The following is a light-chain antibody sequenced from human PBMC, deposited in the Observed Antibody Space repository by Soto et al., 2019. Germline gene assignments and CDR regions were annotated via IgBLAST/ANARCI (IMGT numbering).Light chain of an antibody. Sequence: DIQMTQSPSSLSASVGDRVTITCRASQSISTWLAWFQQKPGKAPKLLIYDASSLEGGVPSRFSGSGSGTEFTLTISSLQPDDFATYYCQQYDSHPTYTFGQGTKVDIK. CDR3: QQYDSHPTYT. V-gene: IGKV1-5*01. CDR1: QSISTW. J-gene: IGKJ2*01. CDR2: DAS.